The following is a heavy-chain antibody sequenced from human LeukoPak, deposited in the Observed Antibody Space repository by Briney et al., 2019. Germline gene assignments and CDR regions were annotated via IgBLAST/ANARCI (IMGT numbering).Heavy chain of an antibody. Sequence: GGSLRLSCAASGFTFSSYSMTWVRQAPGKGLEWVSSISSSSSYIYYADSVKGRFTISRDNSKNTLYLQMNSLRAEDTAVYYCAKDLRFGELWYWGQGTLVTVSS. CDR3: AKDLRFGELWY. D-gene: IGHD3-10*01. CDR2: ISSSSSYI. V-gene: IGHV3-21*04. J-gene: IGHJ4*02. CDR1: GFTFSSYS.